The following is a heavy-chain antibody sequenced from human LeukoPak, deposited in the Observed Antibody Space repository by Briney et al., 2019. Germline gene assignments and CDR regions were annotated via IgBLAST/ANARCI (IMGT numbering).Heavy chain of an antibody. CDR3: AKLREAAAGIIKAFDI. CDR1: GFTFSSYA. CDR2: ISGSGGST. V-gene: IGHV3-23*01. Sequence: GGSLRLSCAASGFTFSSYAMSWVRQASGKGLEWVSAISGSGGSTYYADSVKGRFTISRDNSKNTLYLQMNSLRAEDTAVYYCAKLREAAAGIIKAFDIWGQGTMVTVSS. D-gene: IGHD6-13*01. J-gene: IGHJ3*02.